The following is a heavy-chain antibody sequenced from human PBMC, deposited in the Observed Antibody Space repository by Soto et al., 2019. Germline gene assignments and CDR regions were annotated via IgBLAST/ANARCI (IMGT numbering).Heavy chain of an antibody. CDR1: GLRFSGYS. D-gene: IGHD1-26*01. CDR2: ISSSSSHV. CDR3: VPDQWGVGGTDY. V-gene: IGHV3-21*01. J-gene: IGHJ4*02. Sequence: EVQLVESGGGLVRPGGSLRLSCITSGLRFSGYSMNWVRQAPGRGLEWVSAISSSSSHVFYADSAKGRFTISRDNDKNTRHLQMKSLRAEDTAVYYCVPDQWGVGGTDYWGQGTLVTVAS.